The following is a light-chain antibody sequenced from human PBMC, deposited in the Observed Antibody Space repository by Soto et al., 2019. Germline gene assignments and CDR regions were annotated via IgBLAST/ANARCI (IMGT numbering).Light chain of an antibody. CDR3: QQYTASPIT. Sequence: EIVMTQSPVTLSVSPGERATLSCRASQSVGKNLAWYQQRPGQAPRLLIHGASTRASGVPARFSGSGSGTDFTLTISSLQSEDFAVYYCQQYTASPITFGPGTKVDL. V-gene: IGKV3-15*01. CDR1: QSVGKN. J-gene: IGKJ3*01. CDR2: GAS.